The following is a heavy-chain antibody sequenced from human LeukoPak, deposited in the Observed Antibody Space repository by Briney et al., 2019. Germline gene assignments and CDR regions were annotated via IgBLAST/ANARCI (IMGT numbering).Heavy chain of an antibody. V-gene: IGHV1-24*01. CDR3: AAAGTTGRPPSFDP. J-gene: IGHJ5*02. CDR1: GYTLTELS. Sequence: ASVKVSCKVSGYTLTELSMHWVRQAPGKGLEWMGGFDPEDGETIYAQKFQGRVTMTEDTSTDTAYMELSSLRSEDTAVYYCAAAGTTGRPPSFDPWGQGTLVTVSS. CDR2: FDPEDGET. D-gene: IGHD1-1*01.